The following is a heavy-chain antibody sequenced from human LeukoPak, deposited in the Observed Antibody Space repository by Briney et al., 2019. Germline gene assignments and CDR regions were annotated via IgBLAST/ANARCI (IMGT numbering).Heavy chain of an antibody. V-gene: IGHV3-21*01. J-gene: IGHJ3*02. Sequence: GGSLRLSCAASGFTFSSYEMNRVRQAPGKGLEWVSSISSSSSYIYYADSVKGRFTISRDNAKNSLYLQMNSLRAEDTAVYYCARDATYYDFWSGYNQTPSDAFDIWGRGTMVTVSS. CDR2: ISSSSSYI. CDR3: ARDATYYDFWSGYNQTPSDAFDI. CDR1: GFTFSSYE. D-gene: IGHD3-3*01.